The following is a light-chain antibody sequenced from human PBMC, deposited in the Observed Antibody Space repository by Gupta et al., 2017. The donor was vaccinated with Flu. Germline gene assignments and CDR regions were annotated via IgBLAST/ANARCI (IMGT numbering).Light chain of an antibody. CDR2: WAS. V-gene: IGKV4-1*01. Sequence: DIVLTQSPDSLAVSLGERATINCKSSQSIFFSPTNKNYLAWYQQKPGQPPKLVIYWASIRQSGVPDRISGSGSGTDFTLTISSLQAEDVAVYYCQQYYDTPLTFGGGTKVEIK. CDR1: QSIFFSPTNKNY. CDR3: QQYYDTPLT. J-gene: IGKJ4*01.